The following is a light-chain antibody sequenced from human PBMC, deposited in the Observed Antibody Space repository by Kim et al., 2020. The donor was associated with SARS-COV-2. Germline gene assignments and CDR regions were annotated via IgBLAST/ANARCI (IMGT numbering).Light chain of an antibody. J-gene: IGKJ2*01. V-gene: IGKV1-5*03. CDR2: KAS. CDR1: QSISRF. Sequence: DIQMTQSPSTLSASIGDRVTITCRDSQSISRFLAWYQQKPGKAHNLLIYKASTLESGVPSRFSGSGSGTEFTLTISSLQPDDFATYYCQQYSTYPYTFGQGTKLEIK. CDR3: QQYSTYPYT.